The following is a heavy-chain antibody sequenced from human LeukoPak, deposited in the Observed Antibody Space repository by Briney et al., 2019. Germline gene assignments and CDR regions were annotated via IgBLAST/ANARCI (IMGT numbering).Heavy chain of an antibody. CDR3: ARWGSYCSSTRCPETYNWFDP. D-gene: IGHD2-2*01. CDR2: IYYSGST. Sequence: SQTLSLTCTVSGGSISSGGYYWSWIRQHPGKGLEWIGYIYYSGSTYYNPSLKSRVTISVDTSKNQFSLKLSSVTAADTAVYYCARWGSYCSSTRCPETYNWFDPWGQGTLVTVSS. CDR1: GGSISSGGYY. J-gene: IGHJ5*02. V-gene: IGHV4-31*03.